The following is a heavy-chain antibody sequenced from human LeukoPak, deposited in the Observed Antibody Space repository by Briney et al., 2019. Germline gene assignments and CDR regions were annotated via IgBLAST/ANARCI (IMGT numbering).Heavy chain of an antibody. CDR3: AKDIVVVPAAKGDAFDI. J-gene: IGHJ3*02. V-gene: IGHV3-23*01. CDR2: ISGSGGSI. CDR1: GFIFNNYA. Sequence: PGGSLRLSCAASGFIFNNYAMTWVRQAPGKGLEWVSAISGSGGSIYYADSVKGRFTVSRDNSKNTLYLQMNSLRAEDTAIYYCAKDIVVVPAAKGDAFDIWGQGTMVTVSS. D-gene: IGHD2-2*01.